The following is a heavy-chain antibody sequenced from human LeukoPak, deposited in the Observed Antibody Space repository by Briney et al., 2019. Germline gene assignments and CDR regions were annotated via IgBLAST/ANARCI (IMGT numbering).Heavy chain of an antibody. Sequence: GGSLRLSCAASGFTFSSYAMNWVRQAPGKGLEWVAAIWYDGSNTYYADSVKGRFTISRDNSKNTLYLQLNSLRAEDTAVYYCASGTLWFRDLVYYYYRRHLWGEGTGVSVSS. D-gene: IGHD3-10*01. CDR3: ASGTLWFRDLVYYYYRRHL. CDR1: GFTFSSYA. V-gene: IGHV3-33*01. J-gene: IGHJ6*02. CDR2: IWYDGSNT.